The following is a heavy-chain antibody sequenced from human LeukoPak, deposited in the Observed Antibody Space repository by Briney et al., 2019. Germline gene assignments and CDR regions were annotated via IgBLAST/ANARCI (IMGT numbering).Heavy chain of an antibody. J-gene: IGHJ4*02. CDR3: ARHTYYLSSGSFGH. D-gene: IGHD3-10*01. CDR1: GYTFTSFD. CDR2: MNPGSGNT. Sequence: GASVKVSCKASGYTFTSFDINWVRQATGQGPEWMGWMNPGSGNTGYAQRFRGRVTMTRDTSISTAYLELSSLTSEDTAVYYCARHTYYLSSGSFGHWGQGTLVTVSS. V-gene: IGHV1-8*01.